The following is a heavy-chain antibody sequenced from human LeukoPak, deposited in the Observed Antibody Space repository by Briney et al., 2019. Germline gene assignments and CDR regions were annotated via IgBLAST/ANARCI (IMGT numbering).Heavy chain of an antibody. J-gene: IGHJ4*02. CDR3: ARTPADGSGWYGDYFDY. CDR1: GFTFSSYA. D-gene: IGHD6-19*01. V-gene: IGHV3-30-3*01. CDR2: ISYDGSNK. Sequence: PGGSPRLSCAASGFTFSSYAMHWVRQAPGKGLEWVAVISYDGSNKYYADSVKGRFTISRDNSKNTLYLQMNSLRAEDTAVYYCARTPADGSGWYGDYFDYWGQGTLVTVSS.